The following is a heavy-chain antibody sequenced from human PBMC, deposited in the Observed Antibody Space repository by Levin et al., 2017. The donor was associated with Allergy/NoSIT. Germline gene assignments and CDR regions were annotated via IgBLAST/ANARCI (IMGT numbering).Heavy chain of an antibody. CDR2: ISGSGGST. CDR3: ANGSGGYFDY. CDR1: GFTFSSYA. J-gene: IGHJ4*02. D-gene: IGHD3-10*01. V-gene: IGHV3-23*01. Sequence: GGSLRLSCAASGFTFSSYAMSWVRQAPGKGLEWVSAISGSGGSTYYADSVPGRFTISRDNSKNTLYLQMNSLRAEDTAVYDCANGSGGYFDYWGQGPLVTVSS.